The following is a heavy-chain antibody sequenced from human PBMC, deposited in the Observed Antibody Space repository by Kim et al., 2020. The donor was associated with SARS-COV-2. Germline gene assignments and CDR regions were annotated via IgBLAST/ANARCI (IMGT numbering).Heavy chain of an antibody. D-gene: IGHD1-1*01. Sequence: YADSVKVRFTMSRENSKNTLDLQMNTKRVEDTVVYYCAKVRDTNCNPFDNWGQGTLVTVSS. CDR3: AKVRDTNCNPFDN. J-gene: IGHJ4*02. V-gene: IGHV3-23*01.